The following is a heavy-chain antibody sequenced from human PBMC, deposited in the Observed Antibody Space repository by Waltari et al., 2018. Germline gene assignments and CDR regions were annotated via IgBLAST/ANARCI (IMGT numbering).Heavy chain of an antibody. CDR2: INVDGGYI. CDR1: GFGFGVYL. CDR3: ARKAGSGYPYGPFYYDN. D-gene: IGHD5-12*01. V-gene: IGHV3-74*01. Sequence: EVHLAGSGGGVVKTGGYLRLSCTGPGFGFGVYLCNWVRQAPGKGQEWFSRINVDGGYISYGDSVKGRFTITRDNAKNTVFLQLNSLRADDTAVYFCARKAGSGYPYGPFYYDNWGQGTLVTVSS. J-gene: IGHJ4*02.